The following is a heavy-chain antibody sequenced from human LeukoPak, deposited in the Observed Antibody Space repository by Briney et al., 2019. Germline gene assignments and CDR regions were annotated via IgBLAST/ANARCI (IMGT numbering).Heavy chain of an antibody. CDR3: AREGRGYSYGNYFDY. V-gene: IGHV3-73*01. J-gene: IGHJ4*02. Sequence: GGSLRLPCAASGFTFSGSAMHWVRQASGKGLEWVGRIRSKANSYATAYAASVKGRFTISRDDSKNTAYLQMNSLKTEDTAVYYCAREGRGYSYGNYFDYGAQGALVTVSS. CDR2: IRSKANSYAT. D-gene: IGHD5-18*01. CDR1: GFTFSGSA.